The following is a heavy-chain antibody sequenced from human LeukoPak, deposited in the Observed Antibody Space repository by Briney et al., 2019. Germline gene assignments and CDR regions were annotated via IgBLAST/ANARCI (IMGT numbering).Heavy chain of an antibody. CDR3: TRGEGGYSYAY. J-gene: IGHJ4*02. Sequence: GGSLRLSCAASGFTLSSYWMHWVRQAPGKGLVWVSRINSDGSSTTYADSVKGRFTISRDNAKNMLYLQMNSLRAEDTAVYYCTRGEGGYSYAYWGQGTLVTVSS. CDR1: GFTLSSYW. D-gene: IGHD5-18*01. CDR2: INSDGSST. V-gene: IGHV3-74*03.